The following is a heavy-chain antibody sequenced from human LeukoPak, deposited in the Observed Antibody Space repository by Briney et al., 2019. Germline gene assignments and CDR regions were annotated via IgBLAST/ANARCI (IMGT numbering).Heavy chain of an antibody. V-gene: IGHV7-4-1*02. D-gene: IGHD3-3*01. CDR1: GYTFTSYA. J-gene: IGHJ6*02. Sequence: ASVKVSCKASGYTFTSYAMNWVRQAPGQGLGWMGWINTNTGNPTYAQGFTGRFVFPLDTSVSTAYLQISSLKAEDTAVYYCARADYDFWSHGDMDVWGQGTTVTVSS. CDR3: ARADYDFWSHGDMDV. CDR2: INTNTGNP.